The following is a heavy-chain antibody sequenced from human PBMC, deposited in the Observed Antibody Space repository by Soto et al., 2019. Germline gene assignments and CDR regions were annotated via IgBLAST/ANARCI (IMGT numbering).Heavy chain of an antibody. J-gene: IGHJ4*02. Sequence: ASVKVSCKASGYTFTGYYIHWVRQAPGQGLEWMGWVNPNSGGTNYAQKFQGWVTMTRDASISTAYMELSRLRSDDTAVYYCVTSRVSIAVAGETEYYFDYWGQGTLVTVSS. D-gene: IGHD6-19*01. V-gene: IGHV1-2*04. CDR1: GYTFTGYY. CDR3: VTSRVSIAVAGETEYYFDY. CDR2: VNPNSGGT.